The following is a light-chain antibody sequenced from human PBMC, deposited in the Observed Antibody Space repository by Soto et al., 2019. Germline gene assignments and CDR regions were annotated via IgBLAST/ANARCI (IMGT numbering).Light chain of an antibody. CDR3: QHYNTYPCT. CDR2: KAS. Sequence: DIQVTQSPSILSASVGDRVTITWTGSQSISSWLSWYQQKPGKAPNLLIYKASHLENGVPSRFSVSGSGTEFTLTISSLQPGDFATYSCQHYNTYPCTFGQGTKVDIK. J-gene: IGKJ1*01. V-gene: IGKV1-5*03. CDR1: QSISSW.